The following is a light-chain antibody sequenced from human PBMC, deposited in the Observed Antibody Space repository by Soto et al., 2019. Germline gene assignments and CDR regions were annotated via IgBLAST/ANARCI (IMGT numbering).Light chain of an antibody. J-gene: IGKJ1*01. CDR2: DAS. CDR1: QTIDNT. CDR3: QHRSNWPRT. Sequence: EIVMTQSPATLSVSPGERATLSCRASQTIDNTLAWYQRKPGQAPRLLIYDASTTATGVPARFSGSGSGTDFTLTISSLEPEDFAVYYCQHRSNWPRTFGQGTKVDIK. V-gene: IGKV3-11*01.